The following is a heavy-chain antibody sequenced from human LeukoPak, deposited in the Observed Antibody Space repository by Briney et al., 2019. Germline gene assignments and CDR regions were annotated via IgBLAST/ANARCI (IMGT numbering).Heavy chain of an antibody. V-gene: IGHV4-4*02. CDR2: IYHSGST. D-gene: IGHD2-2*01. J-gene: IGHJ4*02. CDR1: GGSISSSNW. CDR3: ARLGVVPAAVDDY. Sequence: SETLSLTCAVSGGSISSSNWWSWVRQPPGKGLEWIGEIYHSGSTNYNPSLKSRVTISVDTSKNQFSLKLSSVTAADTAVYYCARLGVVPAAVDDYWGQGTLVTVSS.